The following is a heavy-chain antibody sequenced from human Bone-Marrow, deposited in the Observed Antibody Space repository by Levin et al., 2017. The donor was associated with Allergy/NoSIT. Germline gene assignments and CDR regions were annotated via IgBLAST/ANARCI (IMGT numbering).Heavy chain of an antibody. V-gene: IGHV3-33*01. D-gene: IGHD5-18*01. J-gene: IGHJ6*02. CDR1: GFTFSSYG. Sequence: TGGSLRLSCAASGFTFSSYGMHWVRQAPGKGLEWVAVIWYDGSNKYYADSVKGRFTISRDNSKNTLYLQMNSLRAEDTAVYYCARDGERGYSYDDYYYGMDVWGQGTTVTVSS. CDR2: IWYDGSNK. CDR3: ARDGERGYSYDDYYYGMDV.